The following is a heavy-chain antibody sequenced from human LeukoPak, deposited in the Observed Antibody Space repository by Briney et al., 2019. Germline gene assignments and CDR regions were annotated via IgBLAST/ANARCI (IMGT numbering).Heavy chain of an antibody. CDR1: GYPFTGYY. CDR2: INPNSGGT. D-gene: IGHD1-1*01. Sequence: ASVKVSCKASGYPFTGYYMHWVRQAPGQGLEWMGWINPNSGGTNYAQKFQGRVTMTRDTSISTAYMELSRLRSDDTAVYYCARVGATGATSPFDYWGQGTLVTVSS. CDR3: ARVGATGATSPFDY. V-gene: IGHV1-2*02. J-gene: IGHJ4*02.